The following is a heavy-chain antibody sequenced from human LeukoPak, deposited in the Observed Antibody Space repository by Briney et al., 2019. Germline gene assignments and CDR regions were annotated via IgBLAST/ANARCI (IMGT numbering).Heavy chain of an antibody. J-gene: IGHJ4*02. CDR1: GGSISSSSYY. D-gene: IGHD6-13*01. CDR3: AEAGRFDY. V-gene: IGHV4-39*01. CDR2: IYYSGST. Sequence: PSETLSLTCTVSGGSISSSSYYWGWIRQPPGKGLEWIGSIYYSGSTYYNPSLKSRVTISVDTSKNQFSLKLSSVTAADTAVYYCAEAGRFDYWGQGTLVTVSS.